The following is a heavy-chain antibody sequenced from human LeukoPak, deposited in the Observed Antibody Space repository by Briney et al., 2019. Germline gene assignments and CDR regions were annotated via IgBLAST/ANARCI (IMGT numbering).Heavy chain of an antibody. CDR2: ISSSGSTI. CDR1: GFTFSDYY. J-gene: IGHJ4*02. Sequence: PGGALRLSCAASGFTFSDYYMSWIRQAPGKGVEWVSYISSSGSTIYYADSVKGRFTISSDNAKNSLYLQMNSLRAEDTAVYYCATLVEMATTNDYWGQGTLVTVSS. V-gene: IGHV3-11*01. CDR3: ATLVEMATTNDY. D-gene: IGHD5-24*01.